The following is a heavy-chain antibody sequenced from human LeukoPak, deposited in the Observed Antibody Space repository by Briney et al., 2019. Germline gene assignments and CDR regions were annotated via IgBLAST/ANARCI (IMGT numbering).Heavy chain of an antibody. CDR2: IYYSGST. J-gene: IGHJ4*02. D-gene: IGHD3-9*01. CDR3: ARQRRHFDWLYSFDY. Sequence: SETLSLTCTVSGGSISSSSFYWGWIRQPPGKGLEWIGSIYYSGSTYYTSSLKSRVSISVDTSRNQFSLKLASVTAADSAVYYCARQRRHFDWLYSFDYWGQGALVTVSS. V-gene: IGHV4-39*01. CDR1: GGSISSSSFY.